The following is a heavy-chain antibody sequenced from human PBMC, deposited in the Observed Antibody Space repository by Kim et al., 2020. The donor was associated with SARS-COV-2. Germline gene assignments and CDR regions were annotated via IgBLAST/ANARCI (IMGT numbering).Heavy chain of an antibody. CDR3: AKGAVSSGWYFDY. J-gene: IGHJ4*02. V-gene: IGHV3-30*02. D-gene: IGHD6-19*01. Sequence: ADSVQGRFTNSRANSKNALYLQMNSLRSEDTAVYYCAKGAVSSGWYFDYWGEGTLVTVSS.